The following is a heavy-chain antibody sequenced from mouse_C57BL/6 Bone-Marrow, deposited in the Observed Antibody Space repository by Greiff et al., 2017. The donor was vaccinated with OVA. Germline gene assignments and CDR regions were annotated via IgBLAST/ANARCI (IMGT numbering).Heavy chain of an antibody. Sequence: VQLKESGEGLVKPGGSLKLSCAASGFTFSSYAMSWVRQTPEKRLEWVAYISIGGDYIYYADTVKGRFTISRDNARNTLYLQMSSLKYEDTAMYYCTRLLDAMDYWGQGTSVTVSS. CDR1: GFTFSSYA. V-gene: IGHV5-9-1*02. J-gene: IGHJ4*01. D-gene: IGHD2-1*01. CDR3: TRLLDAMDY. CDR2: ISIGGDYI.